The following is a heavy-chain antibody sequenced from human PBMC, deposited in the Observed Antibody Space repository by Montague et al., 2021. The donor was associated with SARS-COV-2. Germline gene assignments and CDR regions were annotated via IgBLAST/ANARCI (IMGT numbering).Heavy chain of an antibody. V-gene: IGHV6-1*01. CDR1: GDSVSSHSAS. J-gene: IGHJ6*02. CDR3: TSGREGNYNVMDV. Sequence: CAISGDSVSSHSASWKWVRYSLSRRFDCLGRTYYRSKWYNDYAVSVRGRVTINPDTSKNQFSLQLNSVTPEDTAIYYCTSGREGNYNVMDVWGQGTTVTVSS. CDR2: TYYRSKWYN. D-gene: IGHD1-1*01.